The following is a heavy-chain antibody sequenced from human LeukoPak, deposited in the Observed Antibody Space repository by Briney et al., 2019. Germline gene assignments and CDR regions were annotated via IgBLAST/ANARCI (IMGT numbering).Heavy chain of an antibody. CDR2: IYYSGST. Sequence: SETLSLTCTVSGGSISSSSYSWGWIRQPPGKGLEWIGSIYYSGSTYYNPSLKSRVTISVDTSKNQFSLKLSSVTAADTAVYYCARLGYCSGGSCYSGEADYWGQGTLVTVSS. V-gene: IGHV4-39*01. CDR3: ARLGYCSGGSCYSGEADY. CDR1: GGSISSSSYS. D-gene: IGHD2-15*01. J-gene: IGHJ4*02.